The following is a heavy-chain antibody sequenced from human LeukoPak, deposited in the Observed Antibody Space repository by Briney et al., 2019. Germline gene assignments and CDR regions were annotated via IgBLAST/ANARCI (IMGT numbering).Heavy chain of an antibody. J-gene: IGHJ3*02. V-gene: IGHV3-23*01. D-gene: IGHD6-19*01. Sequence: GGSLRLSCAASGFTFSSYAMSWVRQAPGKGLECISGFSGSGGSTYYADSVKGRFTISRDNSKNTLYLQMNSLRAEDTAVYYCAKVGIAVAEKGAFDIWGQGTMVTVSS. CDR1: GFTFSSYA. CDR3: AKVGIAVAEKGAFDI. CDR2: FSGSGGST.